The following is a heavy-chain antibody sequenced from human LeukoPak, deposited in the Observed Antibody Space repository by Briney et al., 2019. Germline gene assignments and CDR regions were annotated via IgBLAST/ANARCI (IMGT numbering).Heavy chain of an antibody. Sequence: GESLKISCKGVGYIFNNFWIAWVRQLPGKGLEWMGIIYAGDSDTRYSPSFQGQVTISADESISTAYLQWSSLKASDTAMYYCARLYVDGDYPPEYWGQGTLVTVSS. CDR3: ARLYVDGDYPPEY. D-gene: IGHD4-17*01. CDR1: GYIFNNFW. V-gene: IGHV5-51*01. J-gene: IGHJ4*02. CDR2: IYAGDSDT.